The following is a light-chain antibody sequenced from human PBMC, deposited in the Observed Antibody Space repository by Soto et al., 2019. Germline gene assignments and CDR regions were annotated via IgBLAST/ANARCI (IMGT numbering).Light chain of an antibody. CDR1: NIGSKS. V-gene: IGLV3-21*02. J-gene: IGLJ2*01. CDR2: DDS. Sequence: SYELTQPPSVSVAPGQTATITCEGDNIGSKSVHWYQQKPGQAPVLVLYDDSDRPSGIPERFSASKSGNTATLTISRVEAGDEADYYCQVWDSGRHILFGGGTKVTVL. CDR3: QVWDSGRHIL.